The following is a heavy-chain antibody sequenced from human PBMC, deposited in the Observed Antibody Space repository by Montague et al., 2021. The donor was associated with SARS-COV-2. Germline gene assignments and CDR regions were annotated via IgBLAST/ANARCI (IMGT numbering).Heavy chain of an antibody. J-gene: IGHJ4*02. CDR2: IYYSVST. CDR3: ARKASRGITIFGVVTASYYFDY. Sequence: TLSLTCAVSGGSISSGGYYWNWLRQHPEKGLEWIGYIYYSVSTYYNPSLKSRVTISVDTSKNQFSLKLGSVTAADTAVYYCARKASRGITIFGVVTASYYFDYWGQGTLVTVSS. V-gene: IGHV4-31*11. CDR1: GGSISSGGYY. D-gene: IGHD3-3*01.